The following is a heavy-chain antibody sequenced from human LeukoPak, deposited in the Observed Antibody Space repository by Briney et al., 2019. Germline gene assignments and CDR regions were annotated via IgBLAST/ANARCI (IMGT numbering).Heavy chain of an antibody. Sequence: GGSLRLSCAASRFTFSTYSMNWVRQAPGKGLEWVSYISSSSSSTIYYADSVKGRFTISRDNAKNSLYLQMNSLRAEDTAVYYCARAADYFDYWGQGTLVTVSS. CDR2: ISSSSSSTI. CDR1: RFTFSTYS. J-gene: IGHJ4*02. V-gene: IGHV3-48*01. CDR3: ARAADYFDY.